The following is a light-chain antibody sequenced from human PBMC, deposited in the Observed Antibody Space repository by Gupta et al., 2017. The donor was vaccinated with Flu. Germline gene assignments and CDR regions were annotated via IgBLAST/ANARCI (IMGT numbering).Light chain of an antibody. CDR1: SSDVGGYNY. Sequence: TISCTGTSSDVGGYNYVSWYQQYPGTAPRLIIYEVTKRPSGVPDRFSGSKSGNTASLTVSGLQAEDEADYYCSSYAGRKSRDVTFGGGTKLTVL. CDR2: EVT. J-gene: IGLJ2*01. V-gene: IGLV2-8*01. CDR3: SSYAGRKSRDVT.